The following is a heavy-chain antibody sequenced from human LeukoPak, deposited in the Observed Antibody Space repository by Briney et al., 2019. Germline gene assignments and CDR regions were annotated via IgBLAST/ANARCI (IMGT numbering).Heavy chain of an antibody. CDR3: ARSWLVYCWYYGMDV. D-gene: IGHD5-18*01. V-gene: IGHV3-21*01. CDR2: ISSSSSYI. CDR1: GFTFSSYS. J-gene: IGHJ6*02. Sequence: PGGSLRLSCAASGFTFSSYSMNWVRQAPGKGLEWVSSISSSSSYIYYADSVKGRFTISRDNAKNPLYLQMNSLRAEDTAVYYCARSWLVYCWYYGMDVWGQGTTVTVSS.